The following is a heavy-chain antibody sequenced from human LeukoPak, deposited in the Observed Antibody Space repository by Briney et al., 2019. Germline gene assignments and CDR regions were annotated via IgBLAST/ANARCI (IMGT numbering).Heavy chain of an antibody. J-gene: IGHJ4*02. CDR1: GGSISSSSYY. D-gene: IGHD3-10*01. Sequence: SETLSLTCTVSGGSISSSSYYWSWIRQPPGKGLEWIGYIYYSGSTYYNPSLKSRVTISVDTSKNQFSLKLSSVTAADTAVYYCARGPFAMVRGVIIPPPYFDYWGQGTLVTVSS. CDR3: ARGPFAMVRGVIIPPPYFDY. CDR2: IYYSGST. V-gene: IGHV4-30-4*01.